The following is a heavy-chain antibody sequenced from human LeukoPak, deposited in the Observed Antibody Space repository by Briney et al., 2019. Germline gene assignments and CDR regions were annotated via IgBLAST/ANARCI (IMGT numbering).Heavy chain of an antibody. CDR3: ATLWFGELRNWFDP. V-gene: IGHV1-69*13. D-gene: IGHD3-10*01. J-gene: IGHJ5*02. CDR1: GGTFSSYA. Sequence: GASVKVSCKASGGTFSSYAISWVRQAPGQGLEWMGGIIPIFGTANYAQKFQGRVTITADESTSTAYMELSSLRSEDTAVYYCATLWFGELRNWFDPWAREPWSPSPQ. CDR2: IIPIFGTA.